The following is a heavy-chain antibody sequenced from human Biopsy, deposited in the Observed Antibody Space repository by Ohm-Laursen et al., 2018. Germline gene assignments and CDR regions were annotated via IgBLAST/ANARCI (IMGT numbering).Heavy chain of an antibody. Sequence: SETLSLTCSVSGYSMSTYYWSWIRQTPGERLEWIGYRFHSGSPMYNPSLKSRVTISVDTSKSQFSLTLTSVTAADTAVYYCVRLNRRGNIIFFDYWGRGTLVTVSS. CDR1: GYSMSTYY. CDR3: VRLNRRGNIIFFDY. J-gene: IGHJ4*02. CDR2: RFHSGSP. D-gene: IGHD3/OR15-3a*01. V-gene: IGHV4-59*08.